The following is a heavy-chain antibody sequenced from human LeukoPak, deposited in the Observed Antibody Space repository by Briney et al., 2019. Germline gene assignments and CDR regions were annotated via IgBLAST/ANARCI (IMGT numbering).Heavy chain of an antibody. Sequence: GGSLRLLCVASGFTFSSYAMSWVRETPARGLEWVSRLRGNGDAFYADSVKGRFTLSRDESRNTVYLQLNKLRVEDTAIYYCAKASWVSTADAVLWGQGTVVTVSS. V-gene: IGHV3-23*01. CDR3: AKASWVSTADAVL. J-gene: IGHJ4*02. CDR1: GFTFSSYA. D-gene: IGHD3-16*01. CDR2: LRGNGDA.